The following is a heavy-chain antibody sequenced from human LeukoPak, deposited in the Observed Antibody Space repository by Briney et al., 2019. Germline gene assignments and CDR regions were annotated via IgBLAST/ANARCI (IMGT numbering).Heavy chain of an antibody. D-gene: IGHD2-2*01. J-gene: IGHJ5*02. CDR1: GYTFTSYA. V-gene: IGHV1-2*06. CDR3: ATLGYCSSTSCPRGWFDP. CDR2: INPNSGGT. Sequence: ASVKVSCKASGYTFTSYAMNWVRQAPGQGLEWMGRINPNSGGTNYAQKFQGRVTMTRDTSISTAYMELSRLRSDDTAVYYCATLGYCSSTSCPRGWFDPWGQGTLVTVSS.